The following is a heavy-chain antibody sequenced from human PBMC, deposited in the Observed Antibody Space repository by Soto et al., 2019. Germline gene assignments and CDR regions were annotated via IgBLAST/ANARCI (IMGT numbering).Heavy chain of an antibody. D-gene: IGHD6-13*01. J-gene: IGHJ6*01. Sequence: PGGSLRLSCSASGFTFSSYAMHWVRQAPGKGLEYVSAISSNGGSTYYADSVKGRFTISRDNSKNTLYLQMSSLRAEDTAVYYCVKDLTYSSSFGVWYYYYGMEVWGQGTTVTVSS. CDR1: GFTFSSYA. CDR2: ISSNGGST. V-gene: IGHV3-64D*06. CDR3: VKDLTYSSSFGVWYYYYGMEV.